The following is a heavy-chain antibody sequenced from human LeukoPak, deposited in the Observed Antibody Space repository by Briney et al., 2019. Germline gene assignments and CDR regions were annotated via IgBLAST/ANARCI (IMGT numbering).Heavy chain of an antibody. CDR1: GGSISSYY. D-gene: IGHD2-2*01. CDR2: IYYSGST. CDR3: ARRSTTLHYYYMDV. Sequence: PSETLSLTCTVSGGSISSYYWSWIRQPPGKGLEWIGYIYYSGSTNYNPSLKSRVTISVDTSKNQFSLKLSSVTAADTAVYYCARRSTTLHYYYMDVWGKGTTVTVSS. J-gene: IGHJ6*03. V-gene: IGHV4-59*01.